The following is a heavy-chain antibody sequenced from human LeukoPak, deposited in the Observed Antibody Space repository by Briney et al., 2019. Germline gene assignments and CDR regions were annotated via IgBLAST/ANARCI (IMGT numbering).Heavy chain of an antibody. CDR2: IYYSGST. V-gene: IGHV4-39*01. J-gene: IGHJ4*02. Sequence: PSETLSLTCTVSGVSISSSTYYWGWIRQPPGKGVEWIGSIYYSGSTYYHPSLKSRVTIAVDTSKNQFSLKLSSVTAADTAVYYCARQGSAGEWVPQFYFDYWGQGTLVTVSS. D-gene: IGHD3-10*01. CDR3: ARQGSAGEWVPQFYFDY. CDR1: GVSISSSTYY.